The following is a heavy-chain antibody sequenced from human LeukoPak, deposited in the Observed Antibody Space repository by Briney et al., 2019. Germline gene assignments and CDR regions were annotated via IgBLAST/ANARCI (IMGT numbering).Heavy chain of an antibody. CDR3: ARHGDGRDGYNYPFDY. CDR1: GGSIRSYY. CDR2: IYYSGST. J-gene: IGHJ4*02. Sequence: TETLSLTCTVSGGSIRSYYWSGIRQPPGKGLEWIGYIYYSGSTNYNPSLKSRVTISVDTSKNQFSLKLSSVTAADTAVYYCARHGDGRDGYNYPFDYWGQGTLVTVSS. V-gene: IGHV4-59*08. D-gene: IGHD5-24*01.